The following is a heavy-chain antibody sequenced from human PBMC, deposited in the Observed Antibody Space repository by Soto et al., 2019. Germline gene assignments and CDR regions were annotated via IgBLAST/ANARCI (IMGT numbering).Heavy chain of an antibody. CDR1: GGTFSSYA. Sequence: QVQLVQSGAEVKKPGSSVKVSCKASGGTFSSYAISWVRQAPGQGLEWTGGIIPIFGTANYAQKFQGRVTITADESTSTAYMELSSLRSEDTAVYYCARDGANGSGSYYTGFDYWGQGTLVTVSS. CDR2: IIPIFGTA. V-gene: IGHV1-69*01. CDR3: ARDGANGSGSYYTGFDY. D-gene: IGHD3-10*01. J-gene: IGHJ4*02.